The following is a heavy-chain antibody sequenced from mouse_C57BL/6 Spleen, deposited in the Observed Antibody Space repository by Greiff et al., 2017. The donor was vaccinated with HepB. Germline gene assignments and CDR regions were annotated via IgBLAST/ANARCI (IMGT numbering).Heavy chain of an antibody. V-gene: IGHV3-6*01. CDR2: ISYDGSN. CDR3: ANYYGRAWFAY. CDR1: GYSITSGYY. D-gene: IGHD1-1*01. J-gene: IGHJ3*01. Sequence: EVQVVESGPGLVKPSQSLSLTCSVTGYSITSGYYWNWIRQFPGNKLEWMGYISYDGSNNYNPSLKNRISITRDTSKNQFFLKLSSVTTEDTATYYCANYYGRAWFAYWGQGTLVTVSA.